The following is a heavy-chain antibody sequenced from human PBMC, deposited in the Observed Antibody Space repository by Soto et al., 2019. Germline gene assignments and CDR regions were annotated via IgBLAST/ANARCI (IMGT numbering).Heavy chain of an antibody. CDR3: ARAALTRFGTRNYYYYYGMDV. V-gene: IGHV4-31*03. CDR2: IYYSGST. Sequence: QVQLQESGPGLVKPSQTLSLTCTVSGGSISSGGYYWSWIRQHPGKGLEWIGYIYYSGSTYYNLSLKSRVTISVDTSKNQFSLKLSSVTAADTAVYYCARAALTRFGTRNYYYYYGMDVWGQGTTVTVSS. CDR1: GGSISSGGYY. D-gene: IGHD3-16*01. J-gene: IGHJ6*02.